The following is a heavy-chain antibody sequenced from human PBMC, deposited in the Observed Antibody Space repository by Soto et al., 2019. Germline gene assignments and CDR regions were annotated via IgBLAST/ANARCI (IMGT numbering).Heavy chain of an antibody. J-gene: IGHJ4*02. CDR2: IWYDGSNK. CDR3: ARAAAKSGHGYYYFDY. CDR1: GFTFSSYG. Sequence: GGSLRLSCAASGFTFSSYGMHWVRQAPGKGLEWVAVIWYDGSNKYYADSVKGRFTISRDNSKNTLYLQMNSLRAEATVVYYCARAAAKSGHGYYYFDYWGQGTLVTVSS. D-gene: IGHD2-15*01. V-gene: IGHV3-33*01.